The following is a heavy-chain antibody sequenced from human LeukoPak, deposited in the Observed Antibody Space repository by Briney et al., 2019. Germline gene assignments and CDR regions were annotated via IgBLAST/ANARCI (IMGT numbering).Heavy chain of an antibody. CDR3: GRGRFWGFDI. D-gene: IGHD3-16*01. CDR2: INHSGNT. V-gene: IGHV4-34*01. J-gene: IGHJ3*02. CDR1: GGSFTYYY. Sequence: SETLSLTCAVHGGSFTYYYWIWIRQSPGKGLEWIGEINHSGNTNYNPSLKSRVSMSVDTSKREFSLKLNSVTAADTAVYYCGRGRFWGFDIWGQGKMVTVSP.